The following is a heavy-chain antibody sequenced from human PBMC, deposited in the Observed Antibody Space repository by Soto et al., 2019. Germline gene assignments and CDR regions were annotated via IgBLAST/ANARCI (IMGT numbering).Heavy chain of an antibody. CDR3: ERVFCSGGRCSHLDY. Sequence: GGSLRLSCAASGFTFSSYWMHWVRQAPGKGLVWVSRINSDGSSTSYADSVKGRFTISRDNAKNTLYLQMNSLRDEDTAVYYFERVFCSGGRCSHLDYWGQGTLVTFPS. V-gene: IGHV3-74*01. CDR1: GFTFSSYW. J-gene: IGHJ4*02. D-gene: IGHD2-15*01. CDR2: INSDGSST.